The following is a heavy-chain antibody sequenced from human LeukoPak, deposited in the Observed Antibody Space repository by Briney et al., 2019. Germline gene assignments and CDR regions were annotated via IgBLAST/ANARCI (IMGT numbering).Heavy chain of an antibody. J-gene: IGHJ4*02. CDR3: ARDRDGYYGGDY. V-gene: IGHV1-2*02. D-gene: IGHD5-24*01. CDR2: INPNSGGT. Sequence: ASVKVSCKTAGYTFSDYHIHWVRQAPGQGLQWMGWINPNSGGTILGQKFQGRVTMTRDTSMTTVYMELSSLRSDDTAVYYCARDRDGYYGGDYWGQGTLVTVSS. CDR1: GYTFSDYH.